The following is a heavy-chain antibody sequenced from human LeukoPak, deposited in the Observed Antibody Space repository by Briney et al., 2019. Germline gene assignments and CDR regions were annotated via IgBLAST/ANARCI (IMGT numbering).Heavy chain of an antibody. Sequence: SETLSLTCTVSGGSISSSSYYWGWIRQPPGKGLEWIGSIYYSGSTYYNPSLKSRVTISVDTSKNQFSLKLSSVTAADTAVYYCARDFRLEAAAGPYYYYMDVWGKGTTVTVSS. V-gene: IGHV4-39*07. CDR2: IYYSGST. CDR3: ARDFRLEAAAGPYYYYMDV. CDR1: GGSISSSSYY. J-gene: IGHJ6*03. D-gene: IGHD6-13*01.